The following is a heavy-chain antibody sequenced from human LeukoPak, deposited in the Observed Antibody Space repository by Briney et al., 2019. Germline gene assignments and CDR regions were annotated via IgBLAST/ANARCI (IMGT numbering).Heavy chain of an antibody. CDR3: ARDRSYSGIFDP. CDR2: IYYSGST. D-gene: IGHD1-26*01. V-gene: IGHV4-39*07. J-gene: IGHJ5*02. CDR1: GGSISSSSYY. Sequence: PSETLSLTCTVSGGSISSSSYYWGWIRQPPGKGLEWIGSIYYSGSTYYNPSLKSRVTISVDTSKNQFSLKLSSVTAADTAVYYCARDRSYSGIFDPWGQGTLVTVSS.